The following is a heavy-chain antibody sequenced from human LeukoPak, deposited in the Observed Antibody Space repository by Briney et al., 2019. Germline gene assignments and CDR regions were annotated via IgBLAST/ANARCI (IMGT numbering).Heavy chain of an antibody. J-gene: IGHJ4*02. CDR1: GGSFSGYY. CDR2: INHSGGT. CDR3: AREAFRFDY. V-gene: IGHV4-34*01. Sequence: SETLSLTCAVYGGSFSGYYWSWIRQPPGKGLEWIGEINHSGGTNHNPSLKSRVTISEDTSKNQFSLKLSSVTAADTAVYYCAREAFRFDYWGQGTLVTVSS.